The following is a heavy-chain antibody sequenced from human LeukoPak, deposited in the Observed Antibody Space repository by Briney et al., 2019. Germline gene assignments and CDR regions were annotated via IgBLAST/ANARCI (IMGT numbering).Heavy chain of an antibody. J-gene: IGHJ4*02. CDR3: ARSDYDFWSIFDY. V-gene: IGHV4-31*03. Sequence: SETLFLTCTVSGGSISSGGYYWSWIRQHPGKGLEWIGYIYYSGSTYYNPFLKSRVTISVDTSKNQFSLKLSSVTAADTAVYYCARSDYDFWSIFDYWGQGTLVTVSS. CDR2: IYYSGST. D-gene: IGHD3-3*01. CDR1: GGSISSGGYY.